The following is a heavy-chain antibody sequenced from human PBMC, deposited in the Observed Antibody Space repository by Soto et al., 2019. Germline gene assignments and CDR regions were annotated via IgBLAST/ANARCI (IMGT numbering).Heavy chain of an antibody. CDR3: AKCAGSGWYPDY. CDR1: GFTFSSYA. J-gene: IGHJ4*02. Sequence: EVQLLESAGGLVQPGGSLSLSCAASGFTFSSYAMRWVRQAPGKGLEWVSAISGSGGNTYYADSVKGRFTISRDNSKNTLFLQLKSLRAEDTAVYYCAKCAGSGWYPDYWGQGTLVTVSS. CDR2: ISGSGGNT. V-gene: IGHV3-23*01. D-gene: IGHD6-19*01.